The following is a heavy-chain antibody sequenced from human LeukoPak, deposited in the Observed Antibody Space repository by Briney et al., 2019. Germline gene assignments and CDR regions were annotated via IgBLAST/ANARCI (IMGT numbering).Heavy chain of an antibody. Sequence: PGGSLRLSCVASGFPFSSYWMTWVRQAPGKGLEWVANIKQDGSKKSYVDSVKGRFTISRDNAKNSLYLQMDSLRAEDTAVYYCARARGYSGYDFDYWGQGTLVTVSS. V-gene: IGHV3-7*04. J-gene: IGHJ4*02. CDR3: ARARGYSGYDFDY. CDR2: IKQDGSKK. CDR1: GFPFSSYW. D-gene: IGHD5-12*01.